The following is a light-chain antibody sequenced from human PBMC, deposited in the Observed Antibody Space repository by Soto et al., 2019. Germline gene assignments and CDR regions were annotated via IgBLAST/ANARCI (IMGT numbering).Light chain of an antibody. CDR1: QSISSW. CDR2: KAS. V-gene: IGKV1-5*03. CDR3: QQYKSYWT. Sequence: DIHMTQSPSTLSAFVGDRVTITCRASQSISSWLAWYQQKPGKAPKLLIFKASTLESGVPSRLSGSGSGTEFALTISSLQPDDFATYYCQQYKSYWTFGQGTKVEVK. J-gene: IGKJ1*01.